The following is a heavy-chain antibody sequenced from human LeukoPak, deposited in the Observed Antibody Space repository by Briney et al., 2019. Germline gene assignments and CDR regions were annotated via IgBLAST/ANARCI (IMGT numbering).Heavy chain of an antibody. CDR1: GYSISSGYY. D-gene: IGHD3-3*01. Sequence: PSETLSLTCTVSGYSISSGYYWGWIRQPPGKGLEWIGSIYHSGSTYYNPSLKSRVTISVDTSKNQFSLKLSSVTAADTAVYYCARSVMDFWSGYSSDAFDIWGQGTMVTVSS. V-gene: IGHV4-38-2*02. CDR2: IYHSGST. CDR3: ARSVMDFWSGYSSDAFDI. J-gene: IGHJ3*02.